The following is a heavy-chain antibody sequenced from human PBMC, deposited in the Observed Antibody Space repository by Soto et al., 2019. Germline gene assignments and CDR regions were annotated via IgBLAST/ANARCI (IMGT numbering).Heavy chain of an antibody. D-gene: IGHD2-2*03. Sequence: GASVKVSCKASGGTFSSYAISWVRQAPGQGQKWMGEIIPIFGTANYAQKFQGRVTITADESTSTAYMELSSLRSEDTAVYYCAIGMMDIVVVPAAIMYAFDIWGQGTMVTVSS. V-gene: IGHV1-69*13. CDR2: IIPIFGTA. CDR1: GGTFSSYA. J-gene: IGHJ3*02. CDR3: AIGMMDIVVVPAAIMYAFDI.